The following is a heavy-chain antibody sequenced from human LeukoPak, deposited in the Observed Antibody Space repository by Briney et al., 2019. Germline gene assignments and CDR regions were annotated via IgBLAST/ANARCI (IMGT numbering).Heavy chain of an antibody. CDR2: IRYDGSNK. Sequence: GGSLRLSCAASGFTFSSYGMHWVRQAPGKGLEWVAFIRYDGSNKYYADSVKGRFTISRDNSKNTLYLQMNSLRAEDTAVYYCAKVGYYYGSGSAFDYWGQGTLVTVSS. CDR3: AKVGYYYGSGSAFDY. V-gene: IGHV3-30*02. CDR1: GFTFSSYG. J-gene: IGHJ4*02. D-gene: IGHD3-10*01.